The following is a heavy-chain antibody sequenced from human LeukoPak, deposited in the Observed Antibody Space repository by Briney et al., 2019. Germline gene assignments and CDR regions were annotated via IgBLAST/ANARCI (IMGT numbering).Heavy chain of an antibody. Sequence: SETPSLTCTVSGGSISSYYWSWIRQPPGKGLEWIGYIYYSGSTNYNPSLKSRVTISVDTSKNQFSLKLSSVTAADTAVYYCAREMRGYSSSWYFDYWGQGTLVTVSS. CDR3: AREMRGYSSSWYFDY. CDR1: GGSISSYY. CDR2: IYYSGST. D-gene: IGHD6-13*01. J-gene: IGHJ4*02. V-gene: IGHV4-59*01.